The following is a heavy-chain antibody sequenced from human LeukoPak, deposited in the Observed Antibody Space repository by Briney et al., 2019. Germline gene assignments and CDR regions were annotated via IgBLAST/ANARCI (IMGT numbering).Heavy chain of an antibody. CDR1: GFTFSSYN. CDR2: ISSSSSYI. Sequence: GGTLRLSYAASGFTFSSYNMNWVRQAPGKGLEWVSSISSSSSYIYYADSVKGRFTISRDNAKNSLHLQMNSLRAEDTAVYYCARKLWFGEPCCYFDYWGQGTLVTVSS. CDR3: ARKLWFGEPCCYFDY. J-gene: IGHJ4*02. D-gene: IGHD3-10*01. V-gene: IGHV3-21*01.